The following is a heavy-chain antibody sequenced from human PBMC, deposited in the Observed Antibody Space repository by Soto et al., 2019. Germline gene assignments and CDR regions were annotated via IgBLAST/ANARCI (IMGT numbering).Heavy chain of an antibody. D-gene: IGHD1-1*01. Sequence: GESLKISCQGSGYDFTTYWITWVRQMPGKGLEWLGRIDPTDSYTNYSPSFRGHVTMSVDKSVRTAYLQWSGLKASDSATYFCATHNPRLSTHKRGGVGPWGQGTLVTVSS. CDR2: IDPTDSYT. J-gene: IGHJ5*02. V-gene: IGHV5-10-1*01. CDR1: GYDFTTYW. CDR3: ATHNPRLSTHKRGGVGP.